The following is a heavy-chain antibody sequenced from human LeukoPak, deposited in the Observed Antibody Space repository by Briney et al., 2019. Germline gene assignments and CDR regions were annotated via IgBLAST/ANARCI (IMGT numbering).Heavy chain of an antibody. CDR1: GGTFSSYA. CDR2: IIPILGIA. V-gene: IGHV1-69*04. J-gene: IGHJ6*02. Sequence: SVKVSCKASGGTFSSYAISWVRQAPGQGLEWMGRIIPILGIANYAQKFQGRVTITADKSTSTAYMELSSLRSEDTAVYYCARRYYDILTQAYYYYGMDVWGQGTTVTVSS. D-gene: IGHD3-9*01. CDR3: ARRYYDILTQAYYYYGMDV.